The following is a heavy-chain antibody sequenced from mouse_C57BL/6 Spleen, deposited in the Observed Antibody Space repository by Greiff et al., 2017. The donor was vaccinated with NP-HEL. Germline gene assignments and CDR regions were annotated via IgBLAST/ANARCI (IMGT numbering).Heavy chain of an antibody. J-gene: IGHJ2*01. Sequence: VQLQQSGPELVKPGASVKISCKASGYAFSSSWMNWVKQRPGKGLEWIGRIYPGDGDTNYNGKFKGKATLTADKSSSTAYMQLSSLTSEEAAVYFCARLRLDYWGQGTTLTVSS. CDR3: ARLRLDY. V-gene: IGHV1-82*01. CDR1: GYAFSSSW. CDR2: IYPGDGDT.